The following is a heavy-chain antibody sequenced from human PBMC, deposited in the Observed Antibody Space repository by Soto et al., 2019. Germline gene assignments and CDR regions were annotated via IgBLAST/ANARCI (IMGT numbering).Heavy chain of an antibody. V-gene: IGHV3-23*01. CDR2: ISGSGGST. Sequence: PGGSLRLSCVASGFNFSNYAVTWVRQAPGKGLEWVSTISGSGGSTHYADSVKGRFTISRDNSKNTLYLQMISLRAEDTALYYRAKGAWLDSWGQGSLVTVSS. CDR3: AKGAWLDS. J-gene: IGHJ4*02. CDR1: GFNFSNYA.